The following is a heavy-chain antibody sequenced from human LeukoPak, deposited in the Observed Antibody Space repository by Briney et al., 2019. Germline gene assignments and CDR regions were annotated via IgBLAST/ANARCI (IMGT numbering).Heavy chain of an antibody. V-gene: IGHV1-18*01. CDR3: VREVSAANAGYMDV. CDR2: ISVFYGHT. CDR1: GYTFTNYG. Sequence: ASVKVSCKASGYTFTNYGISWVRQAPGQGLEWMGWISVFYGHTNYSQNFQGRLTMTTHTSTSTAYLELRSLRSDDTAVYYCVREVSAANAGYMDVWGTGTTVTVSS. J-gene: IGHJ6*03. D-gene: IGHD6-13*01.